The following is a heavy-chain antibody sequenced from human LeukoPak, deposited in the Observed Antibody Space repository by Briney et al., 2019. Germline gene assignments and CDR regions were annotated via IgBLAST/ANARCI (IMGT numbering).Heavy chain of an antibody. CDR3: ARARYCSSTSCYEVPWFDP. D-gene: IGHD2-2*01. Sequence: KPSETLSPTCAVSGYSISSGYYWGWIRHPPGKGLEWIGSIYHSGSTYYNPSLKSRATISVDTSKNQFSLKLSSVTAADTAVYYCARARYCSSTSCYEVPWFDPWGQGTLVTVSS. CDR1: GYSISSGYY. CDR2: IYHSGST. J-gene: IGHJ5*02. V-gene: IGHV4-38-2*01.